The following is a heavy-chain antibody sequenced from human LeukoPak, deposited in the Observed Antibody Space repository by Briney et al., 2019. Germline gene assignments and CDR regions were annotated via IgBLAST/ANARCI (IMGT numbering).Heavy chain of an antibody. J-gene: IGHJ4*02. CDR3: ARGEYPPYYFDY. Sequence: SETLSLTCAVYGGSFSGYYWSWIRQPPGKGLEWIGEINHSGSTNYNPSLKSRVTISVDTSKNQFSLKLSSVTAADTAVYYCARGEYPPYYFDYWGQGTLVTVSS. CDR2: INHSGST. V-gene: IGHV4-34*01. CDR1: GGSFSGYY. D-gene: IGHD6-6*01.